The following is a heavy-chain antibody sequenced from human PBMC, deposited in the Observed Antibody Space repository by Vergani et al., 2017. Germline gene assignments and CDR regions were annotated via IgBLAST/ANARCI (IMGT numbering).Heavy chain of an antibody. CDR1: GYSFTNYW. CDR2: ILPADSDT. Sequence: EVQLVQSGAEVKKPGESLNISCQISGYSFTNYWIGWVREMPGKGLEWMGIILPADSDTRYSPSFQGQVTLSVNKSISTAYLQRSSLRASDSAMYYCARLYGRDSSGSKYFDYWGQGTLVTVSS. J-gene: IGHJ4*02. D-gene: IGHD3-22*01. CDR3: ARLYGRDSSGSKYFDY. V-gene: IGHV5-51*01.